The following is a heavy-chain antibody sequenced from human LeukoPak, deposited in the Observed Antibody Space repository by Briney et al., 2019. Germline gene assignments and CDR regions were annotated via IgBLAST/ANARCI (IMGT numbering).Heavy chain of an antibody. D-gene: IGHD1-7*01. J-gene: IGHJ3*02. CDR1: GGSISSSSYY. V-gene: IGHV4-39*07. CDR2: IYYSGST. CDR3: ASHRYNWNYRDAFDI. Sequence: PSETLSLTCTVSGGSISSSSYYWGWIRQPPGKGLEWIGSIYYSGSTFYNPSLKSRVTISVDTSKNQFSLKLSSVTAADTAVYYCASHRYNWNYRDAFDIWGQGTMVTVSS.